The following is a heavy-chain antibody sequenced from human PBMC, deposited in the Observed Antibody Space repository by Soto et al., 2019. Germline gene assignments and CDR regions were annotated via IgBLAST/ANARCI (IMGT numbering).Heavy chain of an antibody. CDR2: ISSAGDT. CDR3: ARDFYFDY. CDR1: GFTVSSNY. V-gene: IGHV3-53*04. Sequence: GGALRLSCAASGFTVSSNYMSWVRQAPGKGLEWVSIISSAGDTYYADSVKGRFTISRHDSENTLYLQMNSLRAEDTAVYYCARDFYFDYWGHGTLVTSPQ. J-gene: IGHJ4*01.